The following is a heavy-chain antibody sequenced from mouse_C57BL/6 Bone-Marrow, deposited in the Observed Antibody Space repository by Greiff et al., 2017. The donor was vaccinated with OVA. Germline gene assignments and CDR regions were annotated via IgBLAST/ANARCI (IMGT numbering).Heavy chain of an antibody. CDR3: ARGDDGYYAAWFAY. J-gene: IGHJ3*01. D-gene: IGHD2-3*01. V-gene: IGHV5-6*01. CDR1: GFTFSSYG. Sequence: EVQLMESGGDLVKPGGSLKLSCAASGFTFSSYGMSWVRQSPDKRLEWVATISSGGSYTYYPDSVKGRFTIARDNAKNSLYLQMSSLKSEDTAMYYCARGDDGYYAAWFAYWGQGTLVTVSA. CDR2: ISSGGSYT.